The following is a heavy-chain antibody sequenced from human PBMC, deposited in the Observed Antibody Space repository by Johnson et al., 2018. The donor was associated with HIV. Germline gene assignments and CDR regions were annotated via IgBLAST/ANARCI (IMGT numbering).Heavy chain of an antibody. V-gene: IGHV3-30-3*01. Sequence: QVQLVESGGGVVQPGRSLRLSCTASGFTFSSYTIYWVRQTPGKGLEWVALISYDGSNKYYADSVKGRFTISRDNSKNTLYLQMNSLRAEDTAVYYCAKGKHIVATTDAFDIWGQGTMVTVSS. J-gene: IGHJ3*02. CDR1: GFTFSSYT. D-gene: IGHD5-12*01. CDR2: ISYDGSNK. CDR3: AKGKHIVATTDAFDI.